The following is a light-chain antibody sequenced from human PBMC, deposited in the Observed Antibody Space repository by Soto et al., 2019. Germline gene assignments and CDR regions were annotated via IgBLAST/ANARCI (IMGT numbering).Light chain of an antibody. CDR2: EVS. CDR1: SSDVGGYEY. Sequence: QSVLTQPASVSGSPGQSITISCTGTSSDVGGYEYVSWYQHHPGKAPKLTIYEVSNRPSGVSHRFSGSKSGNTASLTISRLQAEDEADYYCSSYTTANTYVFGTGTKVTVL. V-gene: IGLV2-14*01. J-gene: IGLJ1*01. CDR3: SSYTTANTYV.